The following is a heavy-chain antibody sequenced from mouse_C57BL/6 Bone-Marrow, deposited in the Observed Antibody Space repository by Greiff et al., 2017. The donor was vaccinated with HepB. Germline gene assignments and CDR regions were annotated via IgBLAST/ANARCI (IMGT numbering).Heavy chain of an antibody. J-gene: IGHJ2*01. CDR2: ISDGGSYT. Sequence: EVKLVESGGGLVKPGGSLKLSCAASGFTFSSYAMSWVRQTPEKRLEWVATISDGGSYTYYPDNVKGRFTISRDNAKNNLYLQMSHLKSEDTAMYYWERDRGDYEYFDYRGQGTPLTVSS. V-gene: IGHV5-4*01. CDR3: ERDRGDYEYFDY. D-gene: IGHD2-4*01. CDR1: GFTFSSYA.